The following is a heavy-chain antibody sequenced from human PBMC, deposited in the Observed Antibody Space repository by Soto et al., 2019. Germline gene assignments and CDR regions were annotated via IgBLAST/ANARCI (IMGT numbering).Heavy chain of an antibody. V-gene: IGHV4-30-2*01. CDR2: IYQSGSS. CDR1: GGSISSGGYS. CDR3: ARAHYYYGMDV. Sequence: TLSLTCGVSGGSISSGGYSWNWIRQPPGKGLEWIGYIYQSGSSYYNPSLKSRVTISIDRSKNQFSLKLSSVTAADTAMYYCARAHYYYGMDVWGQGTTVTVSS. J-gene: IGHJ6*01.